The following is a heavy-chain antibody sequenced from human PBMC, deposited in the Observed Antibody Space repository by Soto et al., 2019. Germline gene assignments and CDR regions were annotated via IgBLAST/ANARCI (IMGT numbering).Heavy chain of an antibody. CDR2: IDHSGST. J-gene: IGHJ4*02. CDR1: GGSFRGYY. Sequence: QVQLQQWGTGLLKPSETLSLTCAVYGGSFRGYYWTWIRQPPGKGLEWIGEIDHSGSTNYNPSLKSRVTISVDTSKNQFSLKLASVTAADTAVYHCARVEYTYNYRGLDYWGQGTLVTVSS. V-gene: IGHV4-34*01. CDR3: ARVEYTYNYRGLDY. D-gene: IGHD3-16*01.